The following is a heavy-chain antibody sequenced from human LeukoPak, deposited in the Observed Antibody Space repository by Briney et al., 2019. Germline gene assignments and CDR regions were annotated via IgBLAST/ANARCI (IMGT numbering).Heavy chain of an antibody. CDR2: ISSTSIYI. J-gene: IGHJ4*02. CDR3: ATKHDY. Sequence: KAGGSLRLSCATSGFTFSTYSMNWVRQAPGKGLEWVSSISSTSIYIYYADSVKGRFTISRDNAKNSLYLQMNSLRAEDTAVYYCATKHDYWGQGTLVTVSS. V-gene: IGHV3-21*01. CDR1: GFTFSTYS.